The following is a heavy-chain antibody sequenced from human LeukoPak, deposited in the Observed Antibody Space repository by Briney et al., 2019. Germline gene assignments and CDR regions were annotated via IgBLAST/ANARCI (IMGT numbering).Heavy chain of an antibody. CDR3: ARGGTTVVTPGGLIAYYYYSMDV. Sequence: GGCLRLSCAASGFILSSYAMTWVRQAPGKGLEWGSTIVGSGGGTYYADSVKGRFTIFRDNSKNTLYLQMNSLRAEDTAVYYCARGGTTVVTPGGLIAYYYYSMDVWGKGTTVTVSS. CDR2: IVGSGGGT. CDR1: GFILSSYA. V-gene: IGHV3-23*01. J-gene: IGHJ6*03. D-gene: IGHD4-23*01.